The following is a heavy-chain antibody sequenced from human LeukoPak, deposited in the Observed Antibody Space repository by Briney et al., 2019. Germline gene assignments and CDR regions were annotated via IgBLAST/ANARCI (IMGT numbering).Heavy chain of an antibody. CDR1: GGSISSYY. CDR2: INHSGST. D-gene: IGHD2-21*02. V-gene: IGHV4-34*01. Sequence: SETLSLTCTVSGGSISSYYWSWIRQPPGKGLEWIGEINHSGSTNYNPSLKSRVTISVDTSKNQFSLKLSSVTAADTAVYYCARPHCGGDCYPPYFDYWGQGTLVTVSS. CDR3: ARPHCGGDCYPPYFDY. J-gene: IGHJ4*02.